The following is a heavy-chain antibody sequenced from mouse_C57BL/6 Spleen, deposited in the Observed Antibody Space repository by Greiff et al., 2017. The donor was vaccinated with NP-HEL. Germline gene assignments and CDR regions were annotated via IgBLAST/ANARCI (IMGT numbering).Heavy chain of an antibody. CDR2: ISSGSSTI. CDR3: ARDDYDAWLAY. V-gene: IGHV5-17*01. Sequence: EVQVVESGGGLVKPGGSLKLSCAASGFTFSDYGMHWVRQAPEKGLEWVAYISSGSSTIYYADTVKGRFTISRDNAKNTLFLQMTSLRSEDTAMYYCARDDYDAWLAYWGQGTLVTVSA. D-gene: IGHD2-4*01. CDR1: GFTFSDYG. J-gene: IGHJ3*01.